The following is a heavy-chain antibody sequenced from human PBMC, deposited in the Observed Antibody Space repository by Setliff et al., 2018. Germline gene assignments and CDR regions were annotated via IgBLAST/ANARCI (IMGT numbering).Heavy chain of an antibody. V-gene: IGHV1-18*01. J-gene: IGHJ5*02. CDR3: VRAPPTVVIPPGRAFFDP. CDR1: GYTFTSYG. CDR2: ISAYNGNI. D-gene: IGHD2-2*01. Sequence: GASVKVSCKASGYTFTSYGISWVRQAPGQGLERMGWISAYNGNINYAQKFQGRVTMTTDTYTSTANMELRSLRSDDTAVYYCVRAPPTVVIPPGRAFFDPWGQGTLVTVSS.